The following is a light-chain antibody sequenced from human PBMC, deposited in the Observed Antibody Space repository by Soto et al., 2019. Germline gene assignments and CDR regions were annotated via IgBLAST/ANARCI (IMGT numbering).Light chain of an antibody. Sequence: QSALTQPASVSGSPGQSMTIACTGTSSDVGCYNYVSWYLHRPGKDPKLMIYDVSHRPSGVFNRFSGSKSGNTASLASSGLQAEDEAEYYCRSYTSSSTLVFGGGTKLTVL. J-gene: IGLJ2*01. V-gene: IGLV2-14*03. CDR3: RSYTSSSTLV. CDR2: DVS. CDR1: SSDVGCYNY.